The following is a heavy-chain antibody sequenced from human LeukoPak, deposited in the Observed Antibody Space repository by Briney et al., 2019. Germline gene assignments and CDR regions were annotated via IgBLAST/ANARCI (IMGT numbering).Heavy chain of an antibody. Sequence: GGSLRLSCAASGFTLDDYAMHWVRQAAGKGGEWVFYISGDCGSTYYADSVNRLFPISRDNSKNSLYLQMNSLRTEDTALYYCAALTTVTTPDAFDIWGQGTMVTVSS. D-gene: IGHD4-17*01. CDR3: AALTTVTTPDAFDI. CDR2: ISGDCGST. J-gene: IGHJ3*02. CDR1: GFTLDDYA. V-gene: IGHV3-43*02.